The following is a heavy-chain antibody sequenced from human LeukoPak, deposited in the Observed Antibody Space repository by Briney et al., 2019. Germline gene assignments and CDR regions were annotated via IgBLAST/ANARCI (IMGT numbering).Heavy chain of an antibody. CDR2: INPNSGGT. D-gene: IGHD5-18*01. CDR3: AGEEVSGGYSYGREFDY. Sequence: ASVKVSCKASGYTFTGYYMHWVRQAPGQGLEWMGWINPNSGGTNYAQRFQGRVTMTRDTSISTAYMELSRLRSDDTAVYYCAGEEVSGGYSYGREFDYWGQGTLVTVSS. J-gene: IGHJ4*02. V-gene: IGHV1-2*02. CDR1: GYTFTGYY.